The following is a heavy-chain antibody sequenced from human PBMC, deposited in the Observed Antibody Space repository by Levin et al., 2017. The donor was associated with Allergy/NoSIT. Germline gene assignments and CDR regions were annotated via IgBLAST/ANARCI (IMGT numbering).Heavy chain of an antibody. D-gene: IGHD5-18*01. CDR2: ISYDGSNK. CDR3: AKPLDTAMEPYYFDY. J-gene: IGHJ4*02. CDR1: GFTFSSYG. V-gene: IGHV3-30*18. Sequence: GGSLRLSCAASGFTFSSYGMHWVRQAPGKGLEWVAVISYDGSNKYYADSVKGRFTISRDNSKNTLYLQMNSLRAEDTAVYYCAKPLDTAMEPYYFDYWGQGTLVTVSS.